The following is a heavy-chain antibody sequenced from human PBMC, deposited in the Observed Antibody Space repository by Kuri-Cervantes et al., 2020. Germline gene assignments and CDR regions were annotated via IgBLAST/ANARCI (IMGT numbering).Heavy chain of an antibody. CDR2: ISSSSSYI. J-gene: IGHJ4*02. CDR3: ARDQDSSGYYYPPYFDY. D-gene: IGHD3-22*01. CDR1: GFTFSSYG. Sequence: GESLKISCAASGFTFSSYGMHWVRQAPGKGLEWVSSISSSSSYICYADSVKGRFTISRGNAKNSLYLQMNSLRAEDTAVYYCARDQDSSGYYYPPYFDYWGQGTLVTVSS. V-gene: IGHV3-21*01.